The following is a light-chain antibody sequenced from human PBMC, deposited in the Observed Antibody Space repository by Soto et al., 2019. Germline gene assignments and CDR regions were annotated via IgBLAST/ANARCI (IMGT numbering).Light chain of an antibody. CDR1: TSDIDSYYF. V-gene: IGLV2-14*01. CDR3: SSYTTSTTL. CDR2: EFN. Sequence: QSALTQPASVSGSPGQSITISCTGITSDIDSYYFVSWYHQHPGRAPKLLISEFNNRPSGISHRFSGSRSGNTASLTISGLQAEDEADYYCSSYTTSTTLFGGGTKVTVL. J-gene: IGLJ2*01.